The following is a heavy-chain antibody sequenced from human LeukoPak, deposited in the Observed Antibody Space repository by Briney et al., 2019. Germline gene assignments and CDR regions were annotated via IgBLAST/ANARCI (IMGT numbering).Heavy chain of an antibody. CDR1: GGSFSDYY. J-gene: IGHJ4*02. Sequence: SETLSLTCAVYGGSFSDYYWSWIRQPPGKGLEWVGEINQSGSTNYNPSLKSRVTISVDTSKNQFSLKLSSVTAADTAVYYCARVGPDITSWHYWGQETLVTVSS. D-gene: IGHD2-2*01. CDR3: ARVGPDITSWHY. V-gene: IGHV4-34*01. CDR2: INQSGST.